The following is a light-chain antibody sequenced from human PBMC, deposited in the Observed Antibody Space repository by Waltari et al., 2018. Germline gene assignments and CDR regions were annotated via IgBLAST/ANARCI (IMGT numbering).Light chain of an antibody. CDR2: DVS. J-gene: IGLJ3*02. Sequence: QSALTQPTSVSGSPGQSITISCTGTSRDVGFYNYVSWYQQYPGKVPQLLIYDVSDRPSGVSIRFSGSKSGHTASLTISGRQADDEADYYCNSYTGSSSWVFGGGTKLTVL. CDR1: SRDVGFYNY. V-gene: IGLV2-14*01. CDR3: NSYTGSSSWV.